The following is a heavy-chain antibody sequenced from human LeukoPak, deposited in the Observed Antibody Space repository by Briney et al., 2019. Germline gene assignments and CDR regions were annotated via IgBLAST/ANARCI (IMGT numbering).Heavy chain of an antibody. Sequence: ASVKVSCKASGYTFTSYDINWVRQATGQGLEWMGYMSPNSGNTGYAQKFQGRVTMTRNTSISTAYMELSSLRFEDTAVYYCARVPREIASIWGQGTMVTVSS. V-gene: IGHV1-8*01. D-gene: IGHD3-16*02. CDR1: GYTFTSYD. CDR2: MSPNSGNT. J-gene: IGHJ3*02. CDR3: ARVPREIASI.